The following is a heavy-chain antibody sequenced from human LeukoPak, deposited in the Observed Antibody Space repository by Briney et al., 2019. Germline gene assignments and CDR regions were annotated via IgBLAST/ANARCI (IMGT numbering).Heavy chain of an antibody. CDR1: GFSFSNYW. CDR2: ISENGRAK. J-gene: IGHJ4*02. V-gene: IGHV3-7*01. D-gene: IGHD6-13*01. Sequence: GGSLRLSCAASGFSFSNYWMSWVRQAPGKGLEWVASISENGRAKPYVASVRGRFTISRDNTKNSLYLQMNSLRVEDTAVYYCARGGAAAARKRGIDYWGQGTLVTVSS. CDR3: ARGGAAAARKRGIDY.